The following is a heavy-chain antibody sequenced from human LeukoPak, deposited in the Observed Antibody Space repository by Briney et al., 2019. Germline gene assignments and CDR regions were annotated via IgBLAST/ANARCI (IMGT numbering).Heavy chain of an antibody. J-gene: IGHJ4*02. CDR2: INGRDNGT. CDR1: GFTFSIYA. CDR3: AKGFYHYFGSGSYTLDF. D-gene: IGHD3-10*01. Sequence: GGSLRLSCAAPGFTFSIYAMTWVRQAPGKGLELVSGINGRDNGTWYADSVKGLLTISRDNSKNTLYLQMNSLTGEDTAIYYCAKGFYHYFGSGSYTLDFWGQGIQVTVSS. V-gene: IGHV3-23*01.